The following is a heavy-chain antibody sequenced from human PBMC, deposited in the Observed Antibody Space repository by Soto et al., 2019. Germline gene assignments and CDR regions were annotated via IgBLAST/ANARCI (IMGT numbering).Heavy chain of an antibody. J-gene: IGHJ2*01. D-gene: IGHD3-9*01. Sequence: EVQLVESGGGLVQPGGSLRLSCAASGFTFSSYWMHWVRQAPGKGLVWVSRINSDGSSTSYADAVKCRFTISRDNAKNTLYLQMNSLRAEDTAVYYCARATFEYWYFDLWGRGTLVTVSS. CDR3: ARATFEYWYFDL. V-gene: IGHV3-74*01. CDR2: INSDGSST. CDR1: GFTFSSYW.